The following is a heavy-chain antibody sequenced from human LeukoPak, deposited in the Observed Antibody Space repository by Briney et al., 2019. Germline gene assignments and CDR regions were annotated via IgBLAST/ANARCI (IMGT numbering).Heavy chain of an antibody. CDR2: ITGSGGNI. V-gene: IGHV3-23*01. CDR3: AKWDDYDVVTGYYVSDY. Sequence: GASLRLSCAASGFTFSNYAMSWVRQAPGKGLEWVSAITGSGGNIYYADSVKGRFTISRDNSKNTVFLQMNSLRAENTAVYYCAKWDDYDVVTGYYVSDYWGQGTLVTVSS. J-gene: IGHJ4*02. D-gene: IGHD3-9*01. CDR1: GFTFSNYA.